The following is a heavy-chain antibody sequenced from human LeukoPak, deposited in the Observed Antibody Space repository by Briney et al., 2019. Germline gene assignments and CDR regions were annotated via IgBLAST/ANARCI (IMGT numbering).Heavy chain of an antibody. V-gene: IGHV6-1*01. D-gene: IGHD2-15*01. J-gene: IGHJ4*02. Sequence: SQTLSLTCAISGDSVSSNSAAWSWIRQSPSRGLEWLGRTYYRSKWYNDYAVSVKSRITINPDTSKNQFSLQLNSVTPEDTAVYYCARDRGDKGGSCFDYWGQGTLVTVSS. CDR1: GDSVSSNSAA. CDR2: TYYRSKWYN. CDR3: ARDRGDKGGSCFDY.